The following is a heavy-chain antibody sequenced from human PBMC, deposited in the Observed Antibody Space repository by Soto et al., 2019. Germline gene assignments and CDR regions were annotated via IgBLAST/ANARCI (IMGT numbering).Heavy chain of an antibody. CDR2: IIPIFGTA. D-gene: IGHD2-2*01. V-gene: IGHV1-69*01. J-gene: IGHJ4*02. CDR3: AIQGYCSSTSCYRFDY. CDR1: GGTFSSYA. Sequence: QVQLVQSGAEVKKPGSSVKVSCKASGGTFSSYAISWVRQAPGQGLEWMGGIIPIFGTANYAQKFQGRVTISADESTSTAYMELSSLRSEDTAVYYCAIQGYCSSTSCYRFDYWGQGTLVTVSS.